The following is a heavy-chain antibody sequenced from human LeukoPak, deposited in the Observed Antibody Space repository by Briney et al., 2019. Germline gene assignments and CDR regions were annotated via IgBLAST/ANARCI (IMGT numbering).Heavy chain of an antibody. J-gene: IGHJ6*03. CDR3: ARDRVGQIRWFGAYFYYYYMDV. CDR2: IYTSGST. CDR1: GGSISSNYY. Sequence: PSETLSLTCTVSGGSISSNYYWSWIRQPAGKGLEWIGRIYTSGSTNYNPSLKSRVTMSVDTSKNQFSLKLSSVTAADTAVYYCARDRVGQIRWFGAYFYYYYMDVWGKGTTVTISS. V-gene: IGHV4-4*07. D-gene: IGHD3-10*01.